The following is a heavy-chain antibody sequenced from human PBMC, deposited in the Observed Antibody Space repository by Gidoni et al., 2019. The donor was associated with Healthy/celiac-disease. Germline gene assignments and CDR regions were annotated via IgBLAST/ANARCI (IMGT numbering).Heavy chain of an antibody. CDR2: INHSGST. CDR1: GGSFSGSY. V-gene: IGHV4-34*01. CDR3: ARGVRERRSWSRGYWFDP. D-gene: IGHD6-13*01. J-gene: IGHJ5*02. Sequence: QVQLQQWCAGLLKPSETLSLTCAVYGGSFSGSYWSWIRQPPGKGLEWIGEINHSGSTNYNPSLKSRVTISVDTSKNQFSLKLSSVTAADTAVYYCARGVRERRSWSRGYWFDPWGQGTLVTVSS.